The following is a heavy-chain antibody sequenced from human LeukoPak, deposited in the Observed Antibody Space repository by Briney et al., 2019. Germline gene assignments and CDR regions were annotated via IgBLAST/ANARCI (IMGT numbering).Heavy chain of an antibody. CDR3: ARTSPKRYGGKADY. CDR2: IYYSGST. D-gene: IGHD4-23*01. V-gene: IGHV4-39*07. J-gene: IGHJ4*02. Sequence: SETLSLPCTVSGGSISSSSYYWGWIRQPPGKGLEWIGSIYYSGSTYYNPSLKSRVTISVDTSKNQFSLKLSSVTAADTAVYYCARTSPKRYGGKADYWGQGTLVTVSS. CDR1: GGSISSSSYY.